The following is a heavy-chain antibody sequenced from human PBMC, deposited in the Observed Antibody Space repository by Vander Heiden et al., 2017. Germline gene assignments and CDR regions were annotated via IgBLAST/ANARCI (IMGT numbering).Heavy chain of an antibody. Sequence: EVQLLESGGGLVQPGGSLRLSCAASGFTFRSHAMSWVRQAPGKGLEWVSAISGSGGSTYYADSVKGRFTISRDNSKNTLYLQMNSLRAEDTAVYYCAKDLYIVATIPWFDPWGQGTLVTVSS. V-gene: IGHV3-23*01. CDR2: ISGSGGST. D-gene: IGHD5-12*01. J-gene: IGHJ5*02. CDR3: AKDLYIVATIPWFDP. CDR1: GFTFRSHA.